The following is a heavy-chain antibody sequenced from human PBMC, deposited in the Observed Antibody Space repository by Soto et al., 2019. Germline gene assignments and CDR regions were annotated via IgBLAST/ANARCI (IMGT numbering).Heavy chain of an antibody. D-gene: IGHD6-13*01. V-gene: IGHV4-34*01. CDR1: GGSFSGYY. CDR3: ARGYSSSVHWLHEHYWYFDL. Sequence: QVQLQQWGAGLLKPSETLSLTCAVYGGSFSGYYWSWIRQPPGKGLEWIGEINHSGSTNYNPSLKSRVTISVDTSKNQFSLKLSTVTAADTAVYYCARGYSSSVHWLHEHYWYFDLWGRGTLVTVSS. CDR2: INHSGST. J-gene: IGHJ2*01.